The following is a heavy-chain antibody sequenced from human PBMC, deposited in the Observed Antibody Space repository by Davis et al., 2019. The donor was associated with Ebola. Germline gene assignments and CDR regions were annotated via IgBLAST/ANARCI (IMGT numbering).Heavy chain of an antibody. CDR1: YW. Sequence: YWSWIRQPPGKGLEWMGIIYAGDSDTRYSPSFEGQVTISVDRSITTAYLQWRSLRASDTAIYYCARQESLYGSSDYWGQGTLVTVSS. J-gene: IGHJ4*02. CDR3: ARQESLYGSSDY. V-gene: IGHV5-51*01. CDR2: IYAGDSDT. D-gene: IGHD3-22*01.